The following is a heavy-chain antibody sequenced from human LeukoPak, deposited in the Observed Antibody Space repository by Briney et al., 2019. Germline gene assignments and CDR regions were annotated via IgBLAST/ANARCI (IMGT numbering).Heavy chain of an antibody. V-gene: IGHV4-34*01. J-gene: IGHJ5*02. CDR3: ARRGGYRRGWFDP. D-gene: IGHD3-10*01. CDR1: GGSFSGYD. CDR2: INHSGST. Sequence: PSETLSLTCAVYGGSFSGYDWSWIRQPPGKGLEWIGEINHSGSTNYNPSLKSRVTISVDTSKNQFSLRLSSVTAADTAVYYCARRGGYRRGWFDPWGQGTLVTVSS.